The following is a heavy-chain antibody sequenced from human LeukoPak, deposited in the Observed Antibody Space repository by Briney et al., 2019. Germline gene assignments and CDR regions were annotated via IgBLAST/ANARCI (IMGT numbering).Heavy chain of an antibody. J-gene: IGHJ4*02. V-gene: IGHV1-18*01. Sequence: VASVKVSCKASGYTFTSYGISWVRQAPGQGLEWMGWISAYNGNTDYAQKLQGRVTMTRDTSISTAYMELSRLRSDDTAVYYCAREKGAVAGRFFDYWGQGTLVTVSS. D-gene: IGHD6-19*01. CDR3: AREKGAVAGRFFDY. CDR1: GYTFTSYG. CDR2: ISAYNGNT.